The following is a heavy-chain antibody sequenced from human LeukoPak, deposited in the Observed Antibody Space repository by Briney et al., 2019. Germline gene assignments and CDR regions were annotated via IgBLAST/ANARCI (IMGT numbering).Heavy chain of an antibody. CDR2: ISYDGSDK. D-gene: IGHD1-26*01. CDR3: ARERRASGSYYLDY. Sequence: PGRSLRLSCAASGFTFSSYAMYWVRQAPGKGLEWVAVISYDGSDKFYADSVKGRFTISRDNAKNSLYLQMNSLRAEDTAVYYCARERRASGSYYLDYWGQGTLVTVSS. V-gene: IGHV3-30*04. J-gene: IGHJ4*02. CDR1: GFTFSSYA.